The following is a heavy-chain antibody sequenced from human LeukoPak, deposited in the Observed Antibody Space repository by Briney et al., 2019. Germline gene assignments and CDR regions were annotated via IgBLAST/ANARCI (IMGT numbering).Heavy chain of an antibody. D-gene: IGHD5-18*01. CDR1: GGTFISYA. J-gene: IGHJ4*02. CDR2: IIPIFGTA. CDR3: ASLSNPRGYSYGLPSNFDY. V-gene: IGHV1-69*05. Sequence: SVKVSCKASGGTFISYAISWVRQAPGQGLEWMGGIIPIFGTANYAQKFQGRVTITTDESTSTAYMELSSLRSEDTAVYYCASLSNPRGYSYGLPSNFDYWGQGTLVTVSS.